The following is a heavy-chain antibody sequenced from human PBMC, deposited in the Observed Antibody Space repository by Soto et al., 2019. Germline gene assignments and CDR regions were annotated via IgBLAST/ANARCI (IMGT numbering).Heavy chain of an antibody. J-gene: IGHJ6*02. CDR3: GKGKELGVVRYGLDA. CDR2: FGGDENYT. Sequence: PGGSLRLSCAAPGFNFIIHALHWVRQAPGKGLVWLSRFGGDENYTDYADSVRGRFTISRDIAKNTIYLQMNSLRAEDTAVYYCGKGKELGVVRYGLDAWGQGTTVTVSS. D-gene: IGHD3-3*01. CDR1: GFNFIIHA. V-gene: IGHV3-74*01.